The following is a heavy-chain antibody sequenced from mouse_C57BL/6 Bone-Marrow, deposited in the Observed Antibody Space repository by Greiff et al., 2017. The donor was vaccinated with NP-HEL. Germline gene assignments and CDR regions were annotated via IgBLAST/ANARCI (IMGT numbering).Heavy chain of an antibody. Sequence: QVQLKQPGAELVKPGASVKMSCKASCYTFTSYWITWVKQRPGQGLEWIGDIYPGSGSTNYNEKFKSKATLTVDTSSSTAYMQLSSLTSEDSAVYYCASPFYSDGFAYWGQGTLVTVSA. CDR1: CYTFTSYW. CDR2: IYPGSGST. CDR3: ASPFYSDGFAY. V-gene: IGHV1-55*01. D-gene: IGHD2-1*01. J-gene: IGHJ3*01.